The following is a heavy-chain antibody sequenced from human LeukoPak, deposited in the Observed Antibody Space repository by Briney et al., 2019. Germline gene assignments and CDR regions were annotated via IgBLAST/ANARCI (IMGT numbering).Heavy chain of an antibody. CDR1: GFTFSAYA. D-gene: IGHD3-3*01. V-gene: IGHV3-23*01. Sequence: GGSLRLSCAASGFTFSAYAMTWVRQAPGKGLEWVSIIRGNGGGTYYADSVKGRFNIFRDNSENTLYLQMNSLRVDDTAVYYCARVGQYYDFWSGSDFWGQGALVIVSS. CDR2: IRGNGGGT. J-gene: IGHJ4*02. CDR3: ARVGQYYDFWSGSDF.